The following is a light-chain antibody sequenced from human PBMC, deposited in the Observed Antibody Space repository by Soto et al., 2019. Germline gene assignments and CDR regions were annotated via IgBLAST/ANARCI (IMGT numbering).Light chain of an antibody. Sequence: EIVVTQSPATLSVSPGERATLSCRASQSVSSNLAWYQQKPGQAPRLLINGASTRATGIPARFSGSGSGTDFTLTISRLEPEDFAVYHCQQYGSSPLITFGQGTRLEIK. V-gene: IGKV3-20*01. CDR1: QSVSSN. J-gene: IGKJ5*01. CDR2: GAS. CDR3: QQYGSSPLIT.